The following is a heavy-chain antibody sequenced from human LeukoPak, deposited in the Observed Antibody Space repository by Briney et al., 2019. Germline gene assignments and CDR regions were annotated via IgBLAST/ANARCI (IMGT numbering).Heavy chain of an antibody. CDR1: GGTFSSYA. Sequence: SVKVSCKASGGTFSSYAISWVRQAPGQGLEWMGGIIPVFGTANYAQKFQGRVTITADESTSTAYMELSSLRSEDTAVYYCAREPDIVVVPAAIPPITYYYYGMDVWGQGTTVTVSS. CDR2: IIPVFGTA. J-gene: IGHJ6*02. D-gene: IGHD2-2*01. CDR3: AREPDIVVVPAAIPPITYYYYGMDV. V-gene: IGHV1-69*13.